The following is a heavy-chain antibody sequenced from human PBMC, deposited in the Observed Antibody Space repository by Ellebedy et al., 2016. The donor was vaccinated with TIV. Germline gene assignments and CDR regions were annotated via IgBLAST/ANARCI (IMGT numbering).Heavy chain of an antibody. CDR3: AKVGGTRITMVRGVSFPYYFDY. D-gene: IGHD3-10*01. CDR2: ISWNSGSI. CDR1: GFTFDDYA. J-gene: IGHJ4*02. Sequence: SLKISCAASGFTFDDYAMHWVRQAPGKGLEWVSGISWNSGSIGYADSVKGRFTISRDNAKNSLYLQMNSLRAEDTALYYCAKVGGTRITMVRGVSFPYYFDYWGQGTLVTVSS. V-gene: IGHV3-9*01.